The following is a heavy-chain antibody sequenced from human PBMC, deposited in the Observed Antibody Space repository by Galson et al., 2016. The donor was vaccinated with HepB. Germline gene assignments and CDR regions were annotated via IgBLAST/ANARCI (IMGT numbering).Heavy chain of an antibody. J-gene: IGHJ6*02. CDR2: IIPIFGTA. Sequence: SVKVSCKGSGGTFSSYGVSWVRQAPGQGLEWMGGIIPIFGTANFGQKFQGRVTITADESTSTIYMELSSLRSADTAVSYCARASQLKRTHYYYGMDVWGQGTTVTVSS. V-gene: IGHV1-69*13. CDR1: GGTFSSYG. D-gene: IGHD5-24*01. CDR3: ARASQLKRTHYYYGMDV.